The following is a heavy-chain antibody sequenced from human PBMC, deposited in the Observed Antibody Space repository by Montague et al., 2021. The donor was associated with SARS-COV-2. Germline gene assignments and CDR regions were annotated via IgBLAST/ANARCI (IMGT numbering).Heavy chain of an antibody. CDR3: ARLGAITLVRGITKADFSNYGMDV. V-gene: IGHV4-39*07. Sequence: SETLSLTCSVSGGSITDRTYYWGCIRQPPGKGLEWIGEINHSGSTTYNPSLESRVSISVDTSNKQFSLKVTSVTAADTAVYYCARLGAITLVRGITKADFSNYGMDVWGQGTTVTVSS. D-gene: IGHD3-10*01. CDR1: GGSITDRTYY. J-gene: IGHJ6*02. CDR2: INHSGST.